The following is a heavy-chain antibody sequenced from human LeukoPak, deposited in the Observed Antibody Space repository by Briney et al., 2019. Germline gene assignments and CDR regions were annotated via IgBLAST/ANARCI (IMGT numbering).Heavy chain of an antibody. V-gene: IGHV3-11*06. Sequence: GGSLRLSCAASGFTFSDSYMSWIRQAPGKGLEWVSTITSGSSYTNYGDSVKGRFTISRDNAKDSLYLQMNSLGADDTAVYYCASGRGRRMDVWGQGTTVTVSS. CDR3: ASGRGRRMDV. CDR2: ITSGSSYT. CDR1: GFTFSDSY. J-gene: IGHJ6*02. D-gene: IGHD1-1*01.